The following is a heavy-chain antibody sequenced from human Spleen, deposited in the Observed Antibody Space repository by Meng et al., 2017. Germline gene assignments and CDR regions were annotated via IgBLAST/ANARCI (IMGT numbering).Heavy chain of an antibody. Sequence: SVTVSRKALGGILSNYVIGWVRQAPGQGLEWMGGINAVFGTTNYAQKFQGIVTITTDKSTSTVYMELTRLTSEDTAVYFCARKAGNCISTTCYSLDYWGQGTLVTVSS. J-gene: IGHJ4*02. D-gene: IGHD2-2*01. V-gene: IGHV1-69*05. CDR2: INAVFGTT. CDR1: GGILSNYV. CDR3: ARKAGNCISTTCYSLDY.